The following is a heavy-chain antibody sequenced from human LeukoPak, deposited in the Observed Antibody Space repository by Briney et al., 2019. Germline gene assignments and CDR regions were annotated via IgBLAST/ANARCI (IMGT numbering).Heavy chain of an antibody. CDR2: VYYGRSP. V-gene: IGHV4-39*02. Sequence: SETLSLTCTVSGGSISRSTYYWAWIRQPPGKGLEWIGSVYYGRSPYFNPSLESRATISVDTSKNHFSLKMSSVTAADTAVYYCARSSGTGTFSYWGQETLVTVSS. D-gene: IGHD6-25*01. CDR1: GGSISRSTYY. CDR3: ARSSGTGTFSY. J-gene: IGHJ4*02.